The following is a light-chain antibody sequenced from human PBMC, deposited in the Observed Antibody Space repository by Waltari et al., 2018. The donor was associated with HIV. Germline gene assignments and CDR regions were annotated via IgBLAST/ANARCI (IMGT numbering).Light chain of an antibody. CDR1: DKNVGHEG. Sequence: AGLTQPSSVSKGLGQNVTLTCTGNDKNVGHEGAGWLLRNEGHPPEVLSYRGGARPAGISQKYSASRSGNTASLTITGLRVDDEAVYYCSAWDSSLSEWVFGGGTKLTVL. CDR3: SAWDSSLSEWV. J-gene: IGLJ3*02. V-gene: IGLV10-54*01. CDR2: RGG.